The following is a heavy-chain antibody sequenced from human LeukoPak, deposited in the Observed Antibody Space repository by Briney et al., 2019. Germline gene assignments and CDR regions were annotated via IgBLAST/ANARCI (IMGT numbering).Heavy chain of an antibody. CDR3: ARGIAVAGTIDY. CDR1: GFTFSSFS. J-gene: IGHJ4*02. Sequence: GGSLRLSCAASGFTFSSFSMNWVRQAPGKGLEWVSSISSSNNYIYYTDSVKGRFTISRGNAKNSLYLQMNSLRAEDTAVYYCARGIAVAGTIDYWGQGTLVTVSS. D-gene: IGHD6-19*01. V-gene: IGHV3-21*01. CDR2: ISSSNNYI.